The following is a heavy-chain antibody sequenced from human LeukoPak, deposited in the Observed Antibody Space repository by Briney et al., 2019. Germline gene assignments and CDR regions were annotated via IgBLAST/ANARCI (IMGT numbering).Heavy chain of an antibody. J-gene: IGHJ4*02. CDR3: ATMMYGSGNYYNSDY. V-gene: IGHV4-38-2*02. CDR2: IYHTGST. CDR1: GYSISRNYH. D-gene: IGHD3-10*01. Sequence: SETLSLTCNVSGYSISRNYHWGWIRQPPGKGLEWIGTIYHTGSTYYSPSLESRVTISIHTSKNQFSLKLSSVTAADTAVYYCATMMYGSGNYYNSDYWGQGTLVTVSS.